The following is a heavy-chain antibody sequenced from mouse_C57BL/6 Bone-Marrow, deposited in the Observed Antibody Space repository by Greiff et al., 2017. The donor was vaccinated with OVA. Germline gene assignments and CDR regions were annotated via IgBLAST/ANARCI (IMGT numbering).Heavy chain of an antibody. Sequence: LVESGPELVKPGASVKISCKASGYSFTDYNMNWVKQSNGKSLEWIGVINPNYGTTNYNQKFKGKATLTVDQSSSTAYMQLNSLTSEDSAVYYCARKSDCNWYFDVWGTGTTVTVSS. J-gene: IGHJ1*03. CDR3: ARKSDCNWYFDV. D-gene: IGHD1-3*01. CDR2: INPNYGTT. CDR1: GYSFTDYN. V-gene: IGHV1-39*01.